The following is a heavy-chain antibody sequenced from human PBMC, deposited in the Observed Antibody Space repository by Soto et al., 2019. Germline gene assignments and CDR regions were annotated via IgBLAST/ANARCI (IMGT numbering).Heavy chain of an antibody. D-gene: IGHD6-19*01. V-gene: IGHV3-30*18. CDR1: GFTFSSYG. CDR3: AKGSSGCDS. CDR2: ISYDGSNK. J-gene: IGHJ5*01. Sequence: LRLSCAASGFTFSSYGMHCVRQAPGKGLEWVAVISYDGSNKYYADSVKGRFTISRDNSKNTLYLQMNSLRAEDTTVYYCAKGSSGCDSWGQGTLVTVSS.